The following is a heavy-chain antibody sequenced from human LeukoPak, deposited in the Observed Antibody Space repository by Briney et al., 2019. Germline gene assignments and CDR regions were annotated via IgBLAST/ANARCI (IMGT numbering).Heavy chain of an antibody. D-gene: IGHD6-19*01. J-gene: IGHJ4*02. Sequence: PSETLSLTCTVSGDSIGNYYWSWNRQSPGKELEWIGYMYNRGSTIYNPSLKSRVTISTDTSKNQFSLRLTSVTAADTAVYYCARAEKAVTGTLDSWGQGTLITVSS. CDR2: MYNRGST. V-gene: IGHV4-59*01. CDR3: ARAEKAVTGTLDS. CDR1: GDSIGNYY.